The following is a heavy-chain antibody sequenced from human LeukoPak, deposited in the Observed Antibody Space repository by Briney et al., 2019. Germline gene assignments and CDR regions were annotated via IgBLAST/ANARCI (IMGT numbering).Heavy chain of an antibody. CDR2: INPNSGGT. CDR3: ARGITIFGVVDDAFDI. CDR1: GYTFTGYY. D-gene: IGHD3-3*01. Sequence: ASVKVSCKASGYTFTGYYIHWVRQAPGQGLEWMGWINPNSGGTNYSQNFQGRVTMTRDKSISTAYMELRRLRSDDTGVYYCARGITIFGVVDDAFDIWGQGTMVTVSS. V-gene: IGHV1-2*02. J-gene: IGHJ3*02.